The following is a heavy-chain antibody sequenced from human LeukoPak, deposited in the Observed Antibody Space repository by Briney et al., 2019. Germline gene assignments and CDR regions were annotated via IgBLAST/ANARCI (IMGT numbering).Heavy chain of an antibody. D-gene: IGHD5-12*01. CDR2: TDGSTT. V-gene: IGHV3-74*01. CDR1: AFSFSTYW. Sequence: GQSLRLSCAGSAFSFSTYWMHWVRQAPGGGMVWVSGTDGSTTSYADSVKGRFTISRDNAKNTVYLQMSSLRAEDTAVYYCAKESGYDVDLEYWGQGALVTVSS. CDR3: AKESGYDVDLEY. J-gene: IGHJ4*02.